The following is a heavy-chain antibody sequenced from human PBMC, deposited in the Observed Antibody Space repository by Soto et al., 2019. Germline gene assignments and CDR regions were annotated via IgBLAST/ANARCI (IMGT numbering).Heavy chain of an antibody. V-gene: IGHV2-5*02. D-gene: IGHD3-3*01. J-gene: IGHJ4*02. CDR2: IYWDDDK. CDR3: AHADFWSGHFDY. Sequence: GSGPNAGEPTQTLTLTCTFSGFSLSTSGVGVGWIRQPPGKALEWPALIYWDDDKRYSPSLKSRLTITKDTSKNQVVLTMTNMDPVDTATYYCAHADFWSGHFDYWGQGTLVTVSS. CDR1: GFSLSTSGVG.